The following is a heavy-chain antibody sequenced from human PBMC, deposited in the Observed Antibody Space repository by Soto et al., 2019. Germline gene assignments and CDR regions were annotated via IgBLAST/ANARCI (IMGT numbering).Heavy chain of an antibody. CDR3: AKDLGDTSPVGFDF. Sequence: GGSLRLSCAASRFTFNIYAMSWVRRAQGKALEWVSVISCSGAITYYADSVKGRFTIYRDNPRTTVYLQMNSLRAEDTAVYYCAKDLGDTSPVGFDFWGQGTLVTVSS. V-gene: IGHV3-23*01. J-gene: IGHJ4*02. CDR1: RFTFNIYA. D-gene: IGHD2-21*02. CDR2: ISCSGAIT.